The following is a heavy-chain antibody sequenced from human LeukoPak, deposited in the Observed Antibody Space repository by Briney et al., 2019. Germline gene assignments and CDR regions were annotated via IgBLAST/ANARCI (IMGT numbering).Heavy chain of an antibody. CDR2: IYTSGNT. Sequence: TSETLSLTCTVSGGTISSYYWSWIRQPPGKGLEWIGYIYTSGNTNYNPSLKSRVTISVDTSKNQFSLKLSSVTAADTAVYFCARTRVGEGAFENWGQGTMVNV. CDR1: GGTISSYY. CDR3: ARTRVGEGAFEN. J-gene: IGHJ3*02. D-gene: IGHD3-10*01. V-gene: IGHV4-4*09.